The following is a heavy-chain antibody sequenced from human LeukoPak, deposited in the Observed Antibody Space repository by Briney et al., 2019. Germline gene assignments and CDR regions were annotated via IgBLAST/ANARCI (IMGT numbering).Heavy chain of an antibody. CDR1: GYTFSGYY. D-gene: IGHD1-26*01. CDR3: ARGGYSGTEKPNDY. Sequence: ASVKVSCKASGYTFSGYYMHWVRQAPGQGLEWMGWINPNSGGTYYTQKFQGGVTMTRDTSISTAYMELSSLRSDDTAVYYCARGGYSGTEKPNDYWGQGTLVTVSS. CDR2: INPNSGGT. V-gene: IGHV1-2*02. J-gene: IGHJ4*02.